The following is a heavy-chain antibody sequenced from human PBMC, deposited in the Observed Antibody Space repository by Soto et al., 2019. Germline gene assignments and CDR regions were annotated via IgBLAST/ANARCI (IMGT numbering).Heavy chain of an antibody. CDR2: IYYSGST. D-gene: IGHD3-22*01. CDR3: ARAINYYDSSGYYYFDY. CDR1: GGSVSSGSYY. J-gene: IGHJ4*02. Sequence: LSLTCTVSGGSVSSGSYYWSWIRQPPGKGLEWIGYIYYSGSTNYNPSLKSRVTISVDTSKNQFSLKLSSVTAADTAVYYCARAINYYDSSGYYYFDYWGQGTLVTVSS. V-gene: IGHV4-61*01.